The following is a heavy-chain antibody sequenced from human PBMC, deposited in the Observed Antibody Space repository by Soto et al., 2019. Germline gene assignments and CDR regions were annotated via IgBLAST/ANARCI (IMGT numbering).Heavy chain of an antibody. D-gene: IGHD6-13*01. CDR3: ARVGSSSWTYYYYYYGMDV. CDR2: MNPNSGNT. V-gene: IGHV1-8*01. Sequence: ASVKVSCKASGYTFTSYDINWVRQATGQGLEWMGWMNPNSGNTGYAQKFQGRVTMTRNTSISTAYMELSSLRSEDTAVYYCARVGSSSWTYYYYYYGMDVWGQGTTVTSP. CDR1: GYTFTSYD. J-gene: IGHJ6*02.